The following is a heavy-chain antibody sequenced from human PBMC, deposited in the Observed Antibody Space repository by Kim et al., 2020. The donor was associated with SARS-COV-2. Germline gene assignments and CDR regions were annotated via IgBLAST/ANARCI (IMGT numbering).Heavy chain of an antibody. J-gene: IGHJ5*02. CDR2: INTNTGNP. D-gene: IGHD2-2*01. V-gene: IGHV7-4-1*02. CDR1: GYTFTNYA. CDR3: AREPAMPTGDWFDP. Sequence: ASVKVSCKASGYTFTNYAMNWVRQAPGQGLEWMGWINTNTGNPTYARGFTGRFVFSLDTPVSTAYLQISSLKPEDTAVYYCAREPAMPTGDWFDPWGQGTLVTVSS.